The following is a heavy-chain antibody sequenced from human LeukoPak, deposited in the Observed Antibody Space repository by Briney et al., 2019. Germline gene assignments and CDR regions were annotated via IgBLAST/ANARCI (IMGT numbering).Heavy chain of an antibody. CDR3: AREYCSNGICYSAFDY. D-gene: IGHD2-8*01. J-gene: IGHJ4*02. Sequence: PSETLSLTCIISGGYISSYYWSWIRQPPGKGLEWIGYIYYSGSTNYNPSLKSRVTISVDTSKNQFSLKLSSVTAADTAVYYCAREYCSNGICYSAFDYWGQGTLVTVSS. CDR2: IYYSGST. V-gene: IGHV4-59*01. CDR1: GGYISSYY.